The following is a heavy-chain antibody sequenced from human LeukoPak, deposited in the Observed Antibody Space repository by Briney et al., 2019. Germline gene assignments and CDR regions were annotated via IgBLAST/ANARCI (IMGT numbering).Heavy chain of an antibody. J-gene: IGHJ4*02. CDR2: IIPIFGTA. CDR3: ARGSAYCSSTSCYSEIFDY. Sequence: ASVKVSCKASGGTFSSYAISWVRQAPGQGLEWMGGIIPIFGTANYAQKFQGRVTITTDESTSTAYMELSSLRSEDTAVYYCARGSAYCSSTSCYSEIFDYWGQGTLVTVSS. D-gene: IGHD2-2*02. CDR1: GGTFSSYA. V-gene: IGHV1-69*05.